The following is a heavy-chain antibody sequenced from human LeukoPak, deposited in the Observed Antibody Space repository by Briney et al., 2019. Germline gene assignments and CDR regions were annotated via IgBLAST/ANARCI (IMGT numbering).Heavy chain of an antibody. Sequence: ASVKVSCKASGYTFTSYYMHWVRQAPGQGLERMGIINPSGGSTSYAQKFQGRVTMTRDTSTSTVYMELSSLRSEDTAVYYCARDKVWYSSSWYLDYWGQGTLVTVSS. D-gene: IGHD6-13*01. CDR2: INPSGGST. CDR3: ARDKVWYSSSWYLDY. V-gene: IGHV1-46*01. J-gene: IGHJ4*02. CDR1: GYTFTSYY.